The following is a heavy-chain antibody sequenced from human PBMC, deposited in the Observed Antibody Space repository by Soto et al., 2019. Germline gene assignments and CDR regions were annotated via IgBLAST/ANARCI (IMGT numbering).Heavy chain of an antibody. CDR2: ISSSSSYI. D-gene: IGHD1-7*01. CDR1: GFTFSSYS. CDR3: ARDWLELLPMDV. J-gene: IGHJ6*03. Sequence: GGSLRLSCAASGFTFSSYSMNWVRQAPGKGLEWVSSISSSSSYIYYADSVKGRFTISRDNAKNSLYLQMNSLRAEDTAVYYCARDWLELLPMDVWGKGTTVTVSS. V-gene: IGHV3-21*01.